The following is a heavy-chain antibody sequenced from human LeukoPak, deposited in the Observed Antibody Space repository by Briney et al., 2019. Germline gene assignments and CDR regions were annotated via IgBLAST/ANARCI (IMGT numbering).Heavy chain of an antibody. CDR2: INHSGST. CDR1: GGSFSGYY. CDR3: ARVVRGVTFFDY. Sequence: NPSETLSLTCAVYGGSFSGYYWSWIRQPPGKGLEWIGEINHSGSTNYNPSLKSRVTISVDTSKNQFSLKLSSVIAADTAVYYCARVVRGVTFFDYWGQGTLVTVSS. J-gene: IGHJ4*02. V-gene: IGHV4-34*01. D-gene: IGHD3-10*01.